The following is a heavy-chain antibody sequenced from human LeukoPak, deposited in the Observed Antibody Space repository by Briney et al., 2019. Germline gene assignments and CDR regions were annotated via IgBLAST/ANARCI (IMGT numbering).Heavy chain of an antibody. J-gene: IGHJ4*02. CDR1: GYTFTSYY. CDR2: IIPIFGTA. D-gene: IGHD4-11*01. Sequence: ASVKVSCKASGYTFTSYYMHWVRQAPGQGLEWMGGIIPIFGTANYAQKFQGRVTITADKSTSTAYMELSSLRSEDTAVYYCAATSPTTVTTGYFDYWGQGTLVTVSS. CDR3: AATSPTTVTTGYFDY. V-gene: IGHV1-69*06.